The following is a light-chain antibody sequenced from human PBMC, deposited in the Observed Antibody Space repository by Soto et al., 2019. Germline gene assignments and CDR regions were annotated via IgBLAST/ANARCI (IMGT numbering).Light chain of an antibody. CDR2: EVT. Sequence: QSVLTQPPSASGSPGQSVTISCTGTSSDVGGYNYVSWYQQHPGKAPKLMIYEVTKRPSGVPDRFSGSKSDNTASLTVSGLQPEDEADYYCSSYGGGNNLLFGGGTKVTVL. CDR1: SSDVGGYNY. J-gene: IGLJ2*01. CDR3: SSYGGGNNLL. V-gene: IGLV2-8*01.